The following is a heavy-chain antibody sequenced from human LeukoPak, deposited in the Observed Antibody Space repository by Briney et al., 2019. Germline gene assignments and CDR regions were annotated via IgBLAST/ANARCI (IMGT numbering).Heavy chain of an antibody. Sequence: SETLSLTCAVYGGSFSGYYWSWIRQPPGKGLEWIGEINHSGSTNYNPSLKSRVTISVDTSKNQFSLQLNSVTPEDTAVYYCARSWFSYSGYEGNDYWGQGTLVTVSS. J-gene: IGHJ4*02. V-gene: IGHV4-34*01. CDR3: ARSWFSYSGYEGNDY. D-gene: IGHD5-12*01. CDR2: INHSGST. CDR1: GGSFSGYY.